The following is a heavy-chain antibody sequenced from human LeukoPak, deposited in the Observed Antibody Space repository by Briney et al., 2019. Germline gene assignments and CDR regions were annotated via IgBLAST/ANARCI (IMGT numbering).Heavy chain of an antibody. CDR1: GYTFTSYA. V-gene: IGHV7-4-1*02. J-gene: IGHJ3*02. CDR2: INTNTGNP. CDR3: ARDFVGVRGYSGYQDDAFDI. D-gene: IGHD5-12*01. Sequence: ASVKVSCKASGYTFTSYAMNWVRQAPGQGLEWMGWINTNTGNPTYAQGFTGRFVFSLDASVSTAYLQISSLKAEDTAVYYCARDFVGVRGYSGYQDDAFDIWGQGTMVTVSS.